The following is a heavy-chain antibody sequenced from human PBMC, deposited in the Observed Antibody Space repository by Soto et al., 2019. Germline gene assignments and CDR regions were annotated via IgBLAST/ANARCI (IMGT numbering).Heavy chain of an antibody. CDR2: IWYDGSNT. V-gene: IGHV3-30*02. D-gene: IGHD1-26*01. Sequence: GGSLRLSCAASGFTFSSYGMHWVRQAPGKGLEWLAVIWYDGSNTYYADSVKGRFTISRDNSKNTLYLQMNSLRAEDTSVYYCAKEGGLSGSYYISSSYYFDYWGQGTLVTVSS. J-gene: IGHJ4*02. CDR1: GFTFSSYG. CDR3: AKEGGLSGSYYISSSYYFDY.